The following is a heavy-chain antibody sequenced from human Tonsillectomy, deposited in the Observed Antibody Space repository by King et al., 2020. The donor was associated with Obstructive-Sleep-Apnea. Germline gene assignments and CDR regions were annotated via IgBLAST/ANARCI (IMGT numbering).Heavy chain of an antibody. D-gene: IGHD3-3*01. CDR3: ARPYYTTSTRGAFDI. J-gene: IGHJ3*02. CDR2: IYPDDSDA. Sequence: QLVQSGAEVKKPGESLKISCKGSGYSFTTYWTAWVRQMPGKGLEWMGIIYPDDSDARYSPSFQGQVTISADKSIRTAYLQWSSLKASDTAMYYCARPYYTTSTRGAFDIWGQGTMVTVSS. CDR1: GYSFTTYW. V-gene: IGHV5-51*01.